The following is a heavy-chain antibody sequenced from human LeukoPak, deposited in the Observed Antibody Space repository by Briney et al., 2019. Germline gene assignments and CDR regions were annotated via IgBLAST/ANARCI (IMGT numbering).Heavy chain of an antibody. CDR3: ARSYDSSGYSFEDAFDI. CDR2: TYYRSKWYN. J-gene: IGHJ3*02. Sequence: SQTLSLTCAISGDSVSSNSAAWNWIRQSPSRGLEWLGRTYYRSKWYNDYAVSVKSRITINPDTSKNQFSLQLNSVTPEDTAVYYCARSYDSSGYSFEDAFDIWGQGTIVTVSS. CDR1: GDSVSSNSAA. D-gene: IGHD3-22*01. V-gene: IGHV6-1*01.